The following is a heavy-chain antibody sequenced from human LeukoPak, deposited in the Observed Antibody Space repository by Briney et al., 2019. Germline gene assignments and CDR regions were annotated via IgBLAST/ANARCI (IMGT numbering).Heavy chain of an antibody. CDR3: ARDGYSYGSGYYFDY. D-gene: IGHD5-18*01. J-gene: IGHJ4*02. Sequence: GGSLRLSCAASGFTFSSYSMNWVRQAPGKGLEWVSSISSSSSYIYYADSVKGRFTISRDNAKNSLYLQMNSLRAEDTAVYYCARDGYSYGSGYYFDYWGQGTLVTVSS. CDR2: ISSSSSYI. V-gene: IGHV3-21*01. CDR1: GFTFSSYS.